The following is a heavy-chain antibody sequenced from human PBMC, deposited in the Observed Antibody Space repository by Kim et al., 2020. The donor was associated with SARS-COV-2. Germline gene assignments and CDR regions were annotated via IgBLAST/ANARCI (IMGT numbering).Heavy chain of an antibody. J-gene: IGHJ4*02. CDR3: ARVRYSSSLFFDY. D-gene: IGHD6-13*01. V-gene: IGHV4-4*02. Sequence: YNPSLKSRVTISVDKSKNQFSLKLSSVTAADTAVYYCARVRYSSSLFFDYWGQGTLVTVSS.